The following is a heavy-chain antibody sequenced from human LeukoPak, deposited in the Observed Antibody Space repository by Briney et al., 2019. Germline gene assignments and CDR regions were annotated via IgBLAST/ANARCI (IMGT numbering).Heavy chain of an antibody. D-gene: IGHD3-10*01. CDR2: IYTSGST. Sequence: SETLSLTCTVSGGSISSSSYYWSWIRQPAGKGLEWIGRIYTSGSTNYNPSLKSRVTISVDTSKNQFSLKLSSVTAADTAVYYCARDYGSGSYYTNWFDPWGQGTLVTVSS. CDR1: GGSISSSSYY. J-gene: IGHJ5*02. V-gene: IGHV4-61*02. CDR3: ARDYGSGSYYTNWFDP.